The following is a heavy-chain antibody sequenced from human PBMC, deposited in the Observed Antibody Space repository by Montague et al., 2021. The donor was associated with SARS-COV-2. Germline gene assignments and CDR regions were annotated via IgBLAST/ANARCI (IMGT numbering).Heavy chain of an antibody. D-gene: IGHD1-1*01. Sequence: SLRLSCAASGFTFRSYSMHWLRQTPGRGLEWVAAITYDGTMKYYCDSVKGRFTVSRDNSENTLFLQMNSLRPEDTAVYHCATGGRPSEYWNDATRNWGQGTLVTVSS. CDR3: ATGGRPSEYWNDATRN. CDR2: ITYDGTMK. V-gene: IGHV3-30*04. J-gene: IGHJ4*02. CDR1: GFTFRSYS.